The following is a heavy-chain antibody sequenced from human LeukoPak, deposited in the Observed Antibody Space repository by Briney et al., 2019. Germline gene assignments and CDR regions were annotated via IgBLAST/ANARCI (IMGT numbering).Heavy chain of an antibody. J-gene: IGHJ4*02. CDR3: ARGSVDY. CDR1: GYTFTIYD. Sequence: GASVSVSSKASGYTFTIYDINWVRQAPGQGLEWMGWMNPNRGNTGYAQKFQGRVTMTRNTSISTAYMELSSLRSENTAVYYCARGSVDYWGQGTLVTVSS. CDR2: MNPNRGNT. V-gene: IGHV1-8*01.